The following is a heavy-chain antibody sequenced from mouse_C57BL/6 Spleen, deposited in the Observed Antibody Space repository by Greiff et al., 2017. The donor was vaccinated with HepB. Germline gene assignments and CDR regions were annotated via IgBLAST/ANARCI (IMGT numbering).Heavy chain of an antibody. V-gene: IGHV14-4*01. CDR2: IDPENGDT. CDR1: GFNIKDDY. Sequence: VQLQQSGAELVRPGASVKLSCTASGFNIKDDYMHWVKQRPEQGLEWIGWIDPENGDTEYASKFQGKATITADTSSNTAYLQLSSLTSEDTAVYYFTTRDYGYQGWYFDVWGTGTTVTVSS. J-gene: IGHJ1*03. CDR3: TTRDYGYQGWYFDV. D-gene: IGHD2-2*01.